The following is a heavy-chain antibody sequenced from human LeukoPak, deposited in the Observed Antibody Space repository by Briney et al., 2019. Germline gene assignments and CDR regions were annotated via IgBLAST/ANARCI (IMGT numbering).Heavy chain of an antibody. J-gene: IGHJ3*02. D-gene: IGHD3-22*01. Sequence: SVKVSCKASLGTFSSYAISWVRQAPGQGLEWMGGIIPIFGTANYAQKFQGRVTITTDESTSTAYMGLSSLRSEDTAVYYCARDGDYYDSSGFNDAFDIWGQGTMVTVSS. CDR1: LGTFSSYA. CDR3: ARDGDYYDSSGFNDAFDI. CDR2: IIPIFGTA. V-gene: IGHV1-69*05.